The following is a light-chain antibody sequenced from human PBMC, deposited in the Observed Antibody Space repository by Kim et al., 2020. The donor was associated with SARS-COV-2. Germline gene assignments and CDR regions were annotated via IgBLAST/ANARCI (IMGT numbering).Light chain of an antibody. CDR3: ATWDDSLNGPV. CDR1: TSDIGNNY. Sequence: GQRATISCSGSTSDIGNNYVYLYQQLPGTAPNLLIYRNNQRPSGVPDRFSVSKSGTSASLAISGLRSDDEADYYCATWDDSLNGPVFGGGTQLTVL. J-gene: IGLJ3*02. CDR2: RNN. V-gene: IGLV1-47*01.